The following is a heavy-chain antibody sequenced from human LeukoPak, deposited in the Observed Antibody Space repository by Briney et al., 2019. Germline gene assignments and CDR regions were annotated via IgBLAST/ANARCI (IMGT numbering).Heavy chain of an antibody. Sequence: GRSLRLSCAASGFTFSSYGMHWVRQAPGKGLEWVATIKEDGSEKYFVDSVKGRFTISRDNAKNSLYLQMNSLTDADTAVYYCLREASGVAAYHAFDIWGQGTMVTVSS. V-gene: IGHV3-7*03. D-gene: IGHD3-3*01. CDR2: IKEDGSEK. J-gene: IGHJ3*02. CDR3: LREASGVAAYHAFDI. CDR1: GFTFSSYG.